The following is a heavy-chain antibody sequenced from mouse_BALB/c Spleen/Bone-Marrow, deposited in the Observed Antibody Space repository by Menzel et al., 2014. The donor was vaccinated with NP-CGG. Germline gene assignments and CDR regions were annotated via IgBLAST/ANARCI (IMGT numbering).Heavy chain of an antibody. Sequence: QVQLQQSGSVLVRPGAPVKLSCKASGYAFTSSWMHWAKQRPGQGLEWIGEIHPSSGNTNYNEKFKGKATLTVDTSSSTAYVDLSSLTSEDSAVYYCARGDKGDYFDYWGQGTTLTVSS. CDR1: GYAFTSSW. J-gene: IGHJ2*01. CDR2: IHPSSGNT. V-gene: IGHV1S130*01. CDR3: ARGDKGDYFDY.